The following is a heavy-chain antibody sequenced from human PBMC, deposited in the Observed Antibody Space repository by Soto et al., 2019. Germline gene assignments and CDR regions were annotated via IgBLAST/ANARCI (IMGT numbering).Heavy chain of an antibody. Sequence: QVTLKEAGPTLLKPTQTLTLTCTFSGFSLSTSGMGVGWIRQPPGKALEWLALIYWDDDRRQSPSLKIRLNIPEDTSKNQGVCTRTNLDPVDTATYSWPRRYYAASTGLPYCLDYWGQGPRVTVSS. V-gene: IGHV2-5*02. J-gene: IGHJ4*02. CDR1: GFSLSTSGMG. CDR3: PRRYYAASTGLPYCLDY. CDR2: IYWDDDR. D-gene: IGHD3-9*01.